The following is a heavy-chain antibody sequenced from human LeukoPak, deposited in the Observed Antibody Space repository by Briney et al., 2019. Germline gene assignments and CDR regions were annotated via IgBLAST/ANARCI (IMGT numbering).Heavy chain of an antibody. Sequence: SVKVSCKASGDTFNNYAISWVRQAPGRRLEWMGGIIPMFGTADYGQKFQGRVTIMTDESPSTGYMDLSSLRSEDTAIYYCVLGYCSGGCAWYGGDYWGQGTLVTVSS. J-gene: IGHJ4*02. V-gene: IGHV1-69*05. D-gene: IGHD2-15*01. CDR2: IIPMFGTA. CDR1: GDTFNNYA. CDR3: VLGYCSGGCAWYGGDY.